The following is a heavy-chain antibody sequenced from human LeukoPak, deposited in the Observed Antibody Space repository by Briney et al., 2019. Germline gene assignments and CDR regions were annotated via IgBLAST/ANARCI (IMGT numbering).Heavy chain of an antibody. CDR3: ANLDTAKLPPLNY. CDR1: GFTFSSYG. D-gene: IGHD5-18*01. Sequence: GGSLRLSCAASGFTFSSYGMHWVRQAPGKGLEWVAVISYDGSNKYYADSVKGRFTIPRDNSKNTLYLQMNSLRAEDTAVYYCANLDTAKLPPLNYWGQGTLVTVSS. J-gene: IGHJ4*02. CDR2: ISYDGSNK. V-gene: IGHV3-30*18.